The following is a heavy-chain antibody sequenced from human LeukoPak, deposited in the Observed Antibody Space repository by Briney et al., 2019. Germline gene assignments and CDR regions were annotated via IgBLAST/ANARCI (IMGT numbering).Heavy chain of an antibody. CDR2: IYYSGST. Sequence: PSETLSLTCTVSGGSITTTSYYWGWIRQPPGKGLEWIGSIYYSGSTYYNPSLKTRVTISVDTSKNQFSLKLSSVTAADTAVYYCAKARGVINTYLRVYYYYYYMDVWGKGTTVTVSS. CDR1: GGSITTTSYY. J-gene: IGHJ6*03. CDR3: AKARGVINTYLRVYYYYYYMDV. D-gene: IGHD3-10*01. V-gene: IGHV4-39*01.